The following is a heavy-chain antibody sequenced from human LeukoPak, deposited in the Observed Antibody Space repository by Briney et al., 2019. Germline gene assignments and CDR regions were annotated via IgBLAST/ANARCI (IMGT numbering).Heavy chain of an antibody. Sequence: ASVKVSCKASGYTFTGYYMHWVRQAPGQGLEWMGWINPNSGGTNYAQKFQGRVTMTRDTSISTAYMELGRLRSDDTAVYYCARDNAVERLVGDFWGQGTLVTVSS. CDR1: GYTFTGYY. D-gene: IGHD6-6*01. J-gene: IGHJ4*02. V-gene: IGHV1-2*02. CDR2: INPNSGGT. CDR3: ARDNAVERLVGDF.